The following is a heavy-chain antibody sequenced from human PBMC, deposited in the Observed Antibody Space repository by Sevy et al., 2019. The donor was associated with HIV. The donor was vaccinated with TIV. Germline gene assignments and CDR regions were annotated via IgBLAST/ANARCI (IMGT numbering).Heavy chain of an antibody. CDR3: ARDLRLRGYIDGSFDY. CDR2: INPKSGGS. Sequence: ASVKVSCKASGYTFTGQYIHWVRQAPGQGLEWMGWINPKSGGSNYAQEFQGRVTMTRDTSISTAYMELSGLTSDDTAVYYCARDLRLRGYIDGSFDYWGQGTLVTVSS. J-gene: IGHJ4*02. V-gene: IGHV1-2*02. D-gene: IGHD5-12*01. CDR1: GYTFTGQY.